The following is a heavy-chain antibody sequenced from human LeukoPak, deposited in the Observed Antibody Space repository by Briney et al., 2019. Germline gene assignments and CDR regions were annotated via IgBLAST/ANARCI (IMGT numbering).Heavy chain of an antibody. Sequence: SGGSLRLSCAASGFTFSSYEMNWVRQAPGKGLEWVSYISSSGSNIYYADSVKGRFTTSRDNAKNSLYVRMNSLRAEDTAVYYGARDSMAIYDYVWGSYREESNYFDYWGQGTLVTVSS. V-gene: IGHV3-48*03. CDR3: ARDSMAIYDYVWGSYREESNYFDY. CDR2: ISSSGSNI. D-gene: IGHD3-16*02. CDR1: GFTFSSYE. J-gene: IGHJ4*02.